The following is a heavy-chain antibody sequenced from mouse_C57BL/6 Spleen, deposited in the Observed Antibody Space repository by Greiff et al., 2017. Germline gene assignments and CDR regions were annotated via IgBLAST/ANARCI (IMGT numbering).Heavy chain of an antibody. V-gene: IGHV1-63*01. CDR2: IYPGGGYT. J-gene: IGHJ3*01. Sequence: VQLVESGAELVRPGTSVKMSCKASGYTFTNYWIGWAKQRPGHGLEWIGDIYPGGGYTNYNEKFKGKATLTANKSSSTAYMQFSSLTSEDSAIDYCARRGDYDVVFAYWGQGTLVTVAA. CDR3: ARRGDYDVVFAY. CDR1: GYTFTNYW. D-gene: IGHD2-4*01.